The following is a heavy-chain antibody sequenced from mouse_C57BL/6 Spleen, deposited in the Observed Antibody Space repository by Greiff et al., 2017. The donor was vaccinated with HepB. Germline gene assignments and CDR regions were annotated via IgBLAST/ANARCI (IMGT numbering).Heavy chain of an antibody. J-gene: IGHJ3*01. CDR3: ARRVDTWFAY. V-gene: IGHV1-61*01. CDR1: GYTFTSYW. CDR2: IYPSDSET. D-gene: IGHD1-1*01. Sequence: VQLQQPGAELVRPGSSVKLYCKASGYTFTSYWMDWVKQRPGQGLEWIGNIYPSDSETHYNQKFKDKATLTVDKSSSTAYMQLSSLTSEDSAVYYCARRVDTWFAYWGQGTLVTVSA.